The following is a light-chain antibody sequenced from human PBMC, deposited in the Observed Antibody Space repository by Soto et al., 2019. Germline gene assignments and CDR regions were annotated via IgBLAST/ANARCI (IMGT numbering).Light chain of an antibody. CDR1: QSVSSSY. Sequence: EIVLTQSPGTLSLSPGERATLSCRASQSVSSSYLAWYQQKPGQAPGLLIYGASSRATGIPDRFSGSGSGTDFTLTISRLEPEDFAVYYCQQYGSPRFGGGTKVDIK. CDR2: GAS. J-gene: IGKJ4*01. V-gene: IGKV3-20*01. CDR3: QQYGSPR.